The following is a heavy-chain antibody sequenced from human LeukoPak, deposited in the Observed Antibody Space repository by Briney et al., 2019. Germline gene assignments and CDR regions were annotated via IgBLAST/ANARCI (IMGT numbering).Heavy chain of an antibody. CDR2: ISGSGGST. CDR1: GFTFSSYA. V-gene: IGHV3-23*01. CDR3: AKDPTTYYDSSGYGRYNWFDP. J-gene: IGHJ5*02. D-gene: IGHD3-22*01. Sequence: GGSLRLSCAASGFTFSSYAMSWVRQAPGKGLEWVSAISGSGGSTYYADSVRGRFTISRDNSKNTQYLQMNSLRAEGTAVYYCAKDPTTYYDSSGYGRYNWFDPWGQGTLVTVSS.